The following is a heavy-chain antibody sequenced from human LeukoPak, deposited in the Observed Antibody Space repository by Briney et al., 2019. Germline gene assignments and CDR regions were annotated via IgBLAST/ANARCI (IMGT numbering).Heavy chain of an antibody. CDR3: ARVYCSSTSFYGMDV. Sequence: ASVKVSCKASGYTFTCYDINWVRQATGQGLEWMGWMNPNSGNTGYAQKFQGRVTMTRNTSISTAYMELSSLRSEDTAVYYCARVYCSSTSFYGMDVWGQGTTVTVSS. CDR2: MNPNSGNT. J-gene: IGHJ6*02. D-gene: IGHD2-2*01. CDR1: GYTFTCYD. V-gene: IGHV1-8*01.